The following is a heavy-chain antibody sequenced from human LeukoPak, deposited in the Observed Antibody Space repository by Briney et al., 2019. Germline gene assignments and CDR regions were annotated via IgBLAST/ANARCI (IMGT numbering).Heavy chain of an antibody. CDR3: ARGAYDSSGYTFDY. V-gene: IGHV3-13*01. Sequence: PGGSLRLSCAPYGFTFSSYDMHWVRQATGKGLEWDSAIGTAGDTYYPGYVKGRFTISRENAKNSLYLQMNSLRAGDTAVYYCARGAYDSSGYTFDYWGQGTLVTVSS. D-gene: IGHD3-22*01. J-gene: IGHJ4*02. CDR1: GFTFSSYD. CDR2: IGTAGDT.